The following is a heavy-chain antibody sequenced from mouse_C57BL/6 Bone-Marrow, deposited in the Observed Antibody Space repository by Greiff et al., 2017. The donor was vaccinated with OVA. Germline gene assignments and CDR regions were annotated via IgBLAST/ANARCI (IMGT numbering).Heavy chain of an antibody. D-gene: IGHD1-1*01. V-gene: IGHV4-1*01. Sequence: EVQLQESGGGLVQPGGSLKLSCAASGIDFSRYWMSWVRRAPGKGLEWIGEINPDSSTINYAPSLKDKFIISRDNAKNTLYLQMSKVRSEDTALYYCARPGIYYYGSSYGDYAMDYWGQGTSVTVSS. CDR1: GIDFSRYW. CDR2: INPDSSTI. CDR3: ARPGIYYYGSSYGDYAMDY. J-gene: IGHJ4*01.